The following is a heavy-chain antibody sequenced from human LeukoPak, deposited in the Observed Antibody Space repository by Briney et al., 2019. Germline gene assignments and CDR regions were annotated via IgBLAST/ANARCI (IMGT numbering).Heavy chain of an antibody. CDR3: ARDGIAATGLTFDY. CDR1: GGSISSDNYY. D-gene: IGHD6-13*01. CDR2: IYYNGAT. Sequence: SETLSLTCTVSGGSISSDNYYWSWIRHHPRKGLEWIGYIYYNGATYYNPSLQSRVTISIDPSNNQFSLKLSSVTAADTAVYYCARDGIAATGLTFDYWGQGTLITVST. J-gene: IGHJ4*02. V-gene: IGHV4-30-4*01.